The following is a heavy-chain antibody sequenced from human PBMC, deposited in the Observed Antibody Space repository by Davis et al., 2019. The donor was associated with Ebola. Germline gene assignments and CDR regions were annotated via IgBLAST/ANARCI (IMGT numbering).Heavy chain of an antibody. CDR2: IYYSGST. CDR1: GGPISYYY. J-gene: IGHJ5*02. Sequence: MPSETLSLTCTVSGGPISYYYWSWIRQPPGKGLEWIGYIYYSGSTNYNPPLKSRVTMSLEPSKNQTALRLNSVTAADTAVYYCARDKFCSSSNCWRGWGWFDPWGQGTLVTVSS. D-gene: IGHD2-2*01. V-gene: IGHV4-59*01. CDR3: ARDKFCSSSNCWRGWGWFDP.